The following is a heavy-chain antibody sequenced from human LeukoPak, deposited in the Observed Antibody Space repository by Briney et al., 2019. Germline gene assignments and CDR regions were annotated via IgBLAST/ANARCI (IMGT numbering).Heavy chain of an antibody. D-gene: IGHD4-17*01. V-gene: IGHV1-2*02. Sequence: ASVKVSCKASGYTFTGYYMHWVRQAPGQGLEWMGWINPNSGGTNYAQKFQGRVTMTRDTSISTAYMELRRLRSDDTAIYYCAKGVTTVTTTVDYWGQGTLVTVSS. CDR3: AKGVTTVTTTVDY. CDR1: GYTFTGYY. CDR2: INPNSGGT. J-gene: IGHJ4*02.